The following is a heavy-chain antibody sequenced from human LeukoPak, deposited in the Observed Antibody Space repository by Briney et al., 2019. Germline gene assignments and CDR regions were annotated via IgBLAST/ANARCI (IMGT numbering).Heavy chain of an antibody. V-gene: IGHV3-33*01. J-gene: IGHJ4*02. D-gene: IGHD2-15*01. CDR1: GFTFSSYG. CDR3: ATASYCSGGSCYLLIDY. CDR2: IWYDGSNK. Sequence: GGSLRLSRAASGFTFSSYGMHWVRQAPGKGLEWVAVIWYDGSNKYYADSVKGRFAISRDNSKNTLYLQMNSLRAEDTAVYYCATASYCSGGSCYLLIDYWGQGTLVTVSS.